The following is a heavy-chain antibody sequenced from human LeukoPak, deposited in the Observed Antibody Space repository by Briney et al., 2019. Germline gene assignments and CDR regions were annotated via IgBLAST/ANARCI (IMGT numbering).Heavy chain of an antibody. J-gene: IGHJ4*02. Sequence: GGSLRLSCADSGFSFSTYEMNWVRQAPGKGLEWGSYISSSVSSIYYADSVKGRFTISRDKAKNSLFLKMNSLRAEDTDVYYCARGGWFFEHWGQGNLVSVSS. V-gene: IGHV3-48*03. CDR2: ISSSVSSI. D-gene: IGHD6-19*01. CDR3: ARGGWFFEH. CDR1: GFSFSTYE.